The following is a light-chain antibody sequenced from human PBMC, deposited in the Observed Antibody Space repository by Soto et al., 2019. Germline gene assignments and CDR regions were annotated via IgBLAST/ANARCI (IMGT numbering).Light chain of an antibody. J-gene: IGKJ4*01. CDR3: LQQSGYPPLT. V-gene: IGKV1-17*01. Sequence: DIQVTQSPSSLSASVEDRVTITCRASQGMRNDLGWYQQKPGKAPKRLIYAASSLQSGVPSRFSGSGSGTEFTLTVSSLQPEDFATYYCLQQSGYPPLTFGGGTKVEIK. CDR1: QGMRND. CDR2: AAS.